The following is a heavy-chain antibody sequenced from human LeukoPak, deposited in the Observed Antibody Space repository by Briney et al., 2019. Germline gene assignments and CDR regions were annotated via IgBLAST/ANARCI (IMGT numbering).Heavy chain of an antibody. J-gene: IGHJ5*02. D-gene: IGHD3-3*01. Sequence: SQTLSLTCTVSGGSISSGSYYWGWIRQPPGKGLEWIGSTYYSGSTYYNPSLKSRVTISVDTSKNQFSLKLSSVTAADTAVYYCARVMDFWSGYWGWFDPWGQGTLVTVSS. V-gene: IGHV4-39*07. CDR1: GGSISSGSYY. CDR3: ARVMDFWSGYWGWFDP. CDR2: TYYSGST.